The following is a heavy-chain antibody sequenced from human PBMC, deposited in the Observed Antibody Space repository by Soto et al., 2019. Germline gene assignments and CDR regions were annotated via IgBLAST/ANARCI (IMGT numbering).Heavy chain of an antibody. CDR2: IRSKANSYAT. J-gene: IGHJ6*02. Sequence: PGGSRRLSCAASGFTFSGSAMHWVRQASGKGLEWVGRIRSKANSYATAYAASGKGRFTISRDDSKNTEYLQMNSLKTENTAVYYCLLWFGELLIGMDVWGQGTTVTVSS. CDR1: GFTFSGSA. D-gene: IGHD3-10*01. V-gene: IGHV3-73*01. CDR3: LLWFGELLIGMDV.